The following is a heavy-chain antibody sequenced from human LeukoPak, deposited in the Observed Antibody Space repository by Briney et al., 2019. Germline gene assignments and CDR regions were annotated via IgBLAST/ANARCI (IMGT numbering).Heavy chain of an antibody. D-gene: IGHD3-16*02. CDR1: GYSISSGYY. V-gene: IGHV4-38-2*02. CDR2: IYHSGST. Sequence: SETLSLTCTVSGYSISSGYYWGWIRQPPGKGLEWIGNIYHSGSTYYNPSLKSRVTISVDTSKNQFSLKLSSVTAADTAVYYCARALYVWGSYRWDYFDYWGQGTLVTVSS. CDR3: ARALYVWGSYRWDYFDY. J-gene: IGHJ4*02.